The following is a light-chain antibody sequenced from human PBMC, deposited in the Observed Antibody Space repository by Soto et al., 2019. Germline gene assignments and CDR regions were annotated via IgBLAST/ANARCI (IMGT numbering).Light chain of an antibody. J-gene: IGKJ2*01. CDR3: QQGHNLPLT. Sequence: EIVMTQSPATLSLSPGERAALSCRASQSINSELAWYQQKPGQPPRLLIYGASTRATGVPARFTGSESGSELTLTIRGLQSEDFAVYYCQQGHNLPLTFGQGTRLEI. CDR2: GAS. V-gene: IGKV3-15*01. CDR1: QSINSE.